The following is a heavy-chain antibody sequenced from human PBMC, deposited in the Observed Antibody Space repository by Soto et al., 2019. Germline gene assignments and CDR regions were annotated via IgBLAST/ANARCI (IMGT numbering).Heavy chain of an antibody. V-gene: IGHV3-30-3*01. J-gene: IGHJ4*02. D-gene: IGHD2-2*01. CDR2: ISYDGSNK. CDR3: ATQPGVVVPAANNETDY. CDR1: GFTFSSYA. Sequence: SLRLSCAASGFTFSSYAMHWVRQAPGKGLEWVAVISYDGSNKYYADSVKGRFTISRDNSKNTLYLQMNSLRAEDTAGYYCATQPGVVVPAANNETDYWGQGTLVTVSS.